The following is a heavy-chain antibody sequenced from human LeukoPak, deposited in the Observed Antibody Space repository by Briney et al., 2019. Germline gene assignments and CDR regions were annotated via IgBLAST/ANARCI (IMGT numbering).Heavy chain of an antibody. CDR3: ARRLDYYDSRTYYRSFDY. CDR1: GYTFTDYY. D-gene: IGHD3-22*01. CDR2: INPNSGGT. J-gene: IGHJ4*02. Sequence: GASVKVSCKASGYTFTDYYMHWVRQAPGQGLEWMGWINPNSGGTSYAQNFQGRVTMTRDTSISTAYMELSRLTSDDTAVYYCARRLDYYDSRTYYRSFDYWGQGTLVTVSS. V-gene: IGHV1-2*02.